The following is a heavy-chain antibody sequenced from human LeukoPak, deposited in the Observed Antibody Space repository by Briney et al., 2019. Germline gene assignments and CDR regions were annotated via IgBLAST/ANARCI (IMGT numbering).Heavy chain of an antibody. J-gene: IGHJ3*02. D-gene: IGHD3-22*01. Sequence: PSETLSLTCAVYGGSFSGYYWSWSRQPPGKGLEWIGEINHSGSTNYNPSLKSRVTISVDTSKNQFSLKLSSVTAADTAVYYCARKYYDSSGYSEAFDIWGQGTMVTVSS. CDR2: INHSGST. CDR3: ARKYYDSSGYSEAFDI. CDR1: GGSFSGYY. V-gene: IGHV4-34*01.